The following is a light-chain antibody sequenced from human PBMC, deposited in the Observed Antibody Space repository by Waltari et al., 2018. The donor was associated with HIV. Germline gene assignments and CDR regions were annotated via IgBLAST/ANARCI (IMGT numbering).Light chain of an antibody. V-gene: IGLV2-11*01. J-gene: IGLJ1*01. CDR2: DVS. CDR1: STDVGDYNS. Sequence: QSSLTQPRPVSGSPGQSGPIPCTGTSTDVGDYNSVSWYQQPPGKAPKLMIYDVSKWPSGFPDRFSGSKSGNTASLTISGLQAEDEADYYCCSYAGTYTYVFGTGTKVTVL. CDR3: CSYAGTYTYV.